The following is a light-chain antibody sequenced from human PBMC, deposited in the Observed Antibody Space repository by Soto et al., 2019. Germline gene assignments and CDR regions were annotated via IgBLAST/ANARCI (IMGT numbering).Light chain of an antibody. V-gene: IGLV4-69*01. Sequence: QSVLTQSPSASASLGASVRLTCTLSSGLSSYAIAWHQQQPGKGPRYLMKINSDGSHTKGDGIPHRFSGSSSGAERYLTISSLQSEDEADFYCQTWDTGIHVFGGGTK. CDR3: QTWDTGIHV. CDR2: INSDGSH. J-gene: IGLJ3*02. CDR1: SGLSSYA.